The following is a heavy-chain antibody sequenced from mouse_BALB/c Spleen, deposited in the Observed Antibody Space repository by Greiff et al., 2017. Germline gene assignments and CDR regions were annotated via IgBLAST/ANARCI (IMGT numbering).Heavy chain of an antibody. D-gene: IGHD3-2*01. CDR3: ARDSSGYRFAY. V-gene: IGHV14-1*02. Sequence: VQLQQSGAELVRPGALVKLSCKASGFNIKDYYMHWVKQRPEQGLEWIGWIDPENGNTIYDPKFQGKASITADASSNTAYLQLSSLTSEDTAVYYCARDSSGYRFAYWGQGTLVTVSA. J-gene: IGHJ3*01. CDR1: GFNIKDYY. CDR2: IDPENGNT.